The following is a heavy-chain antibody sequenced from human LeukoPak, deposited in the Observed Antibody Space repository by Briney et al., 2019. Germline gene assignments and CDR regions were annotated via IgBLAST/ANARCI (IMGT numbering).Heavy chain of an antibody. CDR3: ASCTDPTGFEY. CDR2: IYHSGST. CDR1: GGSISSSNW. D-gene: IGHD2-8*01. Sequence: PSGTLSLTCAVSGGSISSSNWWSWVRQPPGKGLEWIGEIYHSGSTNYNPSLKSRVAMSVDTSKNQFSLKLSSVTAADTAVYYCASCTDPTGFEYWGQGTLVTVSS. J-gene: IGHJ4*02. V-gene: IGHV4-4*02.